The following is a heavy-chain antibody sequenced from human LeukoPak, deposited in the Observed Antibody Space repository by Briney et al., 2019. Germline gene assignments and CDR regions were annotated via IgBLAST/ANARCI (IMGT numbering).Heavy chain of an antibody. CDR1: GFTVRNYC. V-gene: IGHV3-53*01. J-gene: IGHJ5*02. CDR2: IYGDGTT. CDR3: ARGSPVASGGYSIYSS. Sequence: PGGSLRLSCAASGFTVRNYCMSWVRQAPGKGLEWVAVIYGDGTTYYADSVKGRFTISSDTLKNTLSLQMDSLRAADTAMYYCARGSPVASGGYSIYSSWGQGTLVTVSP. D-gene: IGHD2-15*01.